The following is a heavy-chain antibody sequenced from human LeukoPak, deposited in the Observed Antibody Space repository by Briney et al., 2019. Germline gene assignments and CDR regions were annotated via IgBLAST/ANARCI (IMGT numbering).Heavy chain of an antibody. D-gene: IGHD6-13*01. J-gene: IGHJ4*02. CDR3: ARLIAAAGTPDY. CDR1: GGSISSSTYY. V-gene: IGHV4-39*07. CDR2: IYYSGST. Sequence: SETLSLTCTVSGGSISSSTYYWGWIRQPPGKGLEWIGSIYYSGSTYYNPSLKSRVTISVDTSKNQFSLKLSSVTAADTAVYYCARLIAAAGTPDYWGQGTLVTVSS.